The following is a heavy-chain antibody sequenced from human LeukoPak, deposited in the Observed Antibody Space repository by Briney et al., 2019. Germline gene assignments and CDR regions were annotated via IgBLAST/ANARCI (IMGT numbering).Heavy chain of an antibody. Sequence: SQTLSLTCAISGDSDSIYTAAWNSIRQSPSRRLEWVVRTFYRSKWYHYCAVSMRSRITIHPDTSKNRFSLNLNSVTPEDAAVYFCARDWWPAFDYWGQGALVTVSS. D-gene: IGHD2-15*01. CDR3: ARDWWPAFDY. CDR1: GDSDSIYTAA. CDR2: TFYRSKWYH. V-gene: IGHV6-1*01. J-gene: IGHJ4*02.